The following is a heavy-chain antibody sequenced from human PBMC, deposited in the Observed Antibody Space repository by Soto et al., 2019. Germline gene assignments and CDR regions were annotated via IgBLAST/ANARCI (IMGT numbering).Heavy chain of an antibody. CDR2: IYWDDDK. V-gene: IGHV2-5*02. CDR1: GFSPSTSEVG. D-gene: IGHD4-17*01. J-gene: IGHJ4*02. Sequence: QITLKESGPTLVKPTQTLTLTCTFPGFSPSTSEVGVGWIRQPPGKALEWLALIYWDDDKHYSPSLKSRLTITKDTSKNQVVLTMTNMDPVDTATYYCARVDDGGSFDYWGQGTLVTVSS. CDR3: ARVDDGGSFDY.